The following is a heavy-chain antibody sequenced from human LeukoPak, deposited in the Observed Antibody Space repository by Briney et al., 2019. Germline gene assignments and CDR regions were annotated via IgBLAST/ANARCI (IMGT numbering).Heavy chain of an antibody. Sequence: PGGSLRLSCAASGFVFSSYEMNWVRQAPGKGLEWISYISSSGSNIYYADSVRGRFTISRDNAKNSLYLQMNSLRAEDTAVYYCAKDGVAPGWGQGTLVTVSS. CDR3: AKDGVAPG. V-gene: IGHV3-48*03. CDR2: ISSSGSNI. J-gene: IGHJ4*02. CDR1: GFVFSSYE. D-gene: IGHD3-3*01.